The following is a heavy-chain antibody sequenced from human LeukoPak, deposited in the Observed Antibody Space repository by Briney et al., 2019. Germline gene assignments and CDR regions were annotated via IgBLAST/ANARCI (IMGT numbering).Heavy chain of an antibody. CDR2: ISSSSSYI. D-gene: IGHD5-24*01. V-gene: IGHV3-21*01. J-gene: IGHJ4*02. CDR1: GFTFSSYW. Sequence: GGSLRLSCAASGFTFSSYWMNWVRQAPGKGLEWVSSISSSSSYIYYADSVKGRFTISRDNAKNSLYLQMNSLRAEDTAVYYCARDLRSVATITGDFDYWGQGTLVTVSS. CDR3: ARDLRSVATITGDFDY.